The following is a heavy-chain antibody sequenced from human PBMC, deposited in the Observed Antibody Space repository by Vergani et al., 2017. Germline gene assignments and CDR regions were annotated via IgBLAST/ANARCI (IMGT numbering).Heavy chain of an antibody. Sequence: QVQLVESGGGLVKPGGSLRLSCAASGFSFSDHYMTWIRQAPGKGLEWIGYIYYSGSTYYNPSLKSRVTISVDTSTNQFSQKLSSVTAADTAVYYCARGDYDYVWGSFRALPNNYWGQGTLVTVSS. J-gene: IGHJ4*02. D-gene: IGHD3-16*02. CDR3: ARGDYDYVWGSFRALPNNY. CDR1: GFSFSDHY. V-gene: IGHV4-30-4*08. CDR2: IYYSGST.